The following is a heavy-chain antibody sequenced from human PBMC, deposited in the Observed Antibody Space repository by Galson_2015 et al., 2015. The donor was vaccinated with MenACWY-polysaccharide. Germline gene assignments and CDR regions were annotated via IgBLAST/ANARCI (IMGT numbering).Heavy chain of an antibody. J-gene: IGHJ4*02. CDR2: INSDGRST. Sequence: SLRLSCAASGFTFSSYCMHWVRQAPGKGLVWVSRINSDGRSTSYADSVKGRFTTSRDNAKNTLYLQMNSLSAEDTAVYYCARGGGRLPENYYFVYWCRGTLVTASS. CDR1: GFTFSSYC. D-gene: IGHD2-15*01. V-gene: IGHV3-74*01. CDR3: ARGGGRLPENYYFVY.